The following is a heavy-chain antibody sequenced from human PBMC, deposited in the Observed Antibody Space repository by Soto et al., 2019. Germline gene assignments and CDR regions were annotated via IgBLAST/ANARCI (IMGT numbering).Heavy chain of an antibody. D-gene: IGHD3-9*01. V-gene: IGHV1-69*13. CDR1: GGTFSSYA. Sequence: GASVKVSCKASGGTFSSYAISWVRQAPGQGLEWMGGIIPIFGTANYAQKFQGRVTITADESTSTAYMELSSLRSEDTAVYYCASALYDILTGYSPYYYYGMDVWGQGNTVTVSS. J-gene: IGHJ6*02. CDR3: ASALYDILTGYSPYYYYGMDV. CDR2: IIPIFGTA.